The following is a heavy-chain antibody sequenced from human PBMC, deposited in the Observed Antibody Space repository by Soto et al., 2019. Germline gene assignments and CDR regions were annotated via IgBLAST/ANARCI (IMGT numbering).Heavy chain of an antibody. Sequence: SETLSLTCSVSGGSVRTGSYHWSWIRQPPGKGLEWIGFIPNNGSPDYNPSLKRRVVVSIDRSKNQFSLKVNSVTAADTAVYFCARIGWGGDSWGQGTRVPSPQ. CDR1: GGSVRTGSYH. D-gene: IGHD7-27*01. J-gene: IGHJ4*02. CDR3: ARIGWGGDS. CDR2: IPNNGSP. V-gene: IGHV4-61*01.